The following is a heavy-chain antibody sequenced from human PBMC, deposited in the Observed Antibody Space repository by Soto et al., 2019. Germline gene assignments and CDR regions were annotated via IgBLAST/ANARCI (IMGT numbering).Heavy chain of an antibody. CDR3: ARDLYDFWSGYYDYYYYYGMDV. V-gene: IGHV3-53*01. D-gene: IGHD3-3*01. J-gene: IGHJ6*02. CDR1: GFTVSSNY. Sequence: GGSLRLSCAASGFTVSSNYMSWVRQAPGKGLEWVSVIYSGGSTYYADSVKGRFTISRDDSKNTLYLQMNSLRAEDTAVYYCARDLYDFWSGYYDYYYYYGMDVWGQGTTVTVSS. CDR2: IYSGGST.